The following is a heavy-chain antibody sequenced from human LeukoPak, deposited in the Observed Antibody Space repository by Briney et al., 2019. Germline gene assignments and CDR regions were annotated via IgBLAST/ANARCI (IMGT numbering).Heavy chain of an antibody. CDR3: AKDRVVRGVIINLDY. CDR1: GFTFSSYA. V-gene: IGHV3-23*01. CDR2: ISGSGGST. J-gene: IGHJ4*02. Sequence: GGSLRLSCAASGFTFSSYAMSWVRQAPGKGLEWVSAISGSGGSTYYADSVKGRFTISRDNSKNTLYLQMNSLRAEDTAVYYCAKDRVVRGVIINLDYWGQGTLVTVSS. D-gene: IGHD3-10*01.